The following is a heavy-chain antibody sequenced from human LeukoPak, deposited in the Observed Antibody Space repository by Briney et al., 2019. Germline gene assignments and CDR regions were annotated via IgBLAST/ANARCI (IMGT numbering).Heavy chain of an antibody. D-gene: IGHD2/OR15-2a*01. CDR1: GLTFSNYW. V-gene: IGHV3-74*03. Sequence: GGSLRLSCAASGLTFSNYWMQWVRQAPGKGLVWVSRINNYGSITTYADSVKGRFTISRDNAKNTLYLQMNSLRAEDTAVYYCASLTTQYDYWGLGTLVTVSS. CDR3: ASLTTQYDY. CDR2: INNYGSIT. J-gene: IGHJ4*02.